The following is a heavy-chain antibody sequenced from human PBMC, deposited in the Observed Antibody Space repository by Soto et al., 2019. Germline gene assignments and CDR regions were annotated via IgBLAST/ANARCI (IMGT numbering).Heavy chain of an antibody. V-gene: IGHV4-38-2*01. CDR1: GYSISSGYY. D-gene: IGHD4-17*01. CDR2: INYSGKT. CDR3: GRSGDDYGSYIDP. Sequence: LSLTCGVSGYSISSGYYWAWSRQPPGKGLEWIGSINYSGKTYHNPSLRSRVTISVDTSKNQLSLKLTSVTAADTAVYYCGRSGDDYGSYIDPWGQGTLVTVSS. J-gene: IGHJ5*02.